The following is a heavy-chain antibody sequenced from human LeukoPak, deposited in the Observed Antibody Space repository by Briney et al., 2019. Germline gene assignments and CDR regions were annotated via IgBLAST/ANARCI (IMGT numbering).Heavy chain of an antibody. CDR3: GRSGQEGSGHYIDY. CDR2: IYYSGST. V-gene: IGHV4-59*01. J-gene: IGHJ4*02. Sequence: ASETLSLTCTVSGGSISSYYWSWIRQPPGKGLEWIGYIYYSGSTNYNPSLKSRVTISVDTSKNQFSLKLSSVTAADTAVYYCGRSGQEGSGHYIDYWGQGTLATVSS. CDR1: GGSISSYY. D-gene: IGHD6-19*01.